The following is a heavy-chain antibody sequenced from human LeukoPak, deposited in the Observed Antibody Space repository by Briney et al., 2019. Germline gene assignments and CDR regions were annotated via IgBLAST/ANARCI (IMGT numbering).Heavy chain of an antibody. CDR3: ARPSGYSYAGGIDH. Sequence: QSGGSLRPSCAASGVTCDDQCMNSVRQAPGKWMEWVSGITWNDRSPGYADYVKGGFTISRDNAKNSLYLQMNSLRAEDTALFYCARPSGYSYAGGIDHWGQGTLFTVSS. CDR1: GVTCDDQC. D-gene: IGHD5-18*01. J-gene: IGHJ4*02. V-gene: IGHV3-20*04. CDR2: ITWNDRSP.